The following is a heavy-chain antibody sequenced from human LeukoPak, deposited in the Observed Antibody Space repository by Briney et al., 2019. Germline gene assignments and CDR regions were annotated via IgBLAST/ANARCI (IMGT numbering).Heavy chain of an antibody. CDR3: ARFGKSIAVAGNYYGMDV. CDR2: IWYDGSNK. J-gene: IGHJ6*04. CDR1: GFTFSSYG. V-gene: IGHV3-33*01. Sequence: PGGSLRLSCAASGFTFSSYGMHWVRQAPGKGLEWVAVIWYDGSNKYYADSVKGRFTISGDNSKNTLYLRMNSLRAEDTAVYYCARFGKSIAVAGNYYGMDVWGKGTTVTVSS. D-gene: IGHD6-19*01.